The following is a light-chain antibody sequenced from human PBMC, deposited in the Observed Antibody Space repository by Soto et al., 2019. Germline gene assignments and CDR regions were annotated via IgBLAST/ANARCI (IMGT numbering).Light chain of an antibody. Sequence: IQMTQSPSTMSASVGDRVTITCRASQSISSWLAWYQQKPGKAPKLLIYDASSLESGVPSRFSGSGSGTEFTLTISSLQPDDFATYYCQQYNSYSETFGQGTKV. CDR3: QQYNSYSET. CDR1: QSISSW. CDR2: DAS. V-gene: IGKV1-5*01. J-gene: IGKJ1*01.